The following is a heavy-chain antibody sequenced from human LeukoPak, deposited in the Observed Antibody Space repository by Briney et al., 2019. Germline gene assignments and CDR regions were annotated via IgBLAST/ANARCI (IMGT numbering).Heavy chain of an antibody. Sequence: PSETLSLTCTVSGGSISSYYWSWIRQPPGKGLEWIGYIYHSGSTYYNPSLKSRVTISVDRSKNQFSPKLSSVTAADTAVYYCARGVPAPPYYFGYWGQGTLVTVSS. J-gene: IGHJ4*02. D-gene: IGHD2-2*01. V-gene: IGHV4-59*12. CDR2: IYHSGST. CDR3: ARGVPAPPYYFGY. CDR1: GGSISSYY.